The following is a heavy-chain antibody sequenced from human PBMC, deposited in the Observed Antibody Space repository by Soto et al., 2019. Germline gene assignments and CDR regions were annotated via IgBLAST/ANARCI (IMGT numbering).Heavy chain of an antibody. V-gene: IGHV3-21*01. CDR1: GFTFSSYS. CDR2: ISSSSSYI. Sequence: EVQLEESGGGLVKPGGSLRLSCAASGFTFSSYSMNWVRQAPGKGLEWVSSISSSSSYIYYADSVKGRFTISRDNAKNSLYLQMKSLRAEDTAVYYCARDAQDIVVVVAATTYGMDVWGQGTTVTVSS. D-gene: IGHD2-15*01. CDR3: ARDAQDIVVVVAATTYGMDV. J-gene: IGHJ6*02.